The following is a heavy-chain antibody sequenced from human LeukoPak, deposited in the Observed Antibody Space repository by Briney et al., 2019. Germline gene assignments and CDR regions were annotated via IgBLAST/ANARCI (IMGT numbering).Heavy chain of an antibody. CDR3: ARDWYYDSAGYSPY. J-gene: IGHJ4*02. D-gene: IGHD3-22*01. CDR2: IWNDGSTQ. V-gene: IGHV3-33*01. CDR1: GFTFSRYA. Sequence: PGGSLTLSCAASGFTFSRYAMHWVRQAPGKGLEWVAFIWNDGSTQNYADSVKGRFTISRDNSKKMVYVQMNSLRVDDTAVYYCARDWYYDSAGYSPYWGRGTVVTVSS.